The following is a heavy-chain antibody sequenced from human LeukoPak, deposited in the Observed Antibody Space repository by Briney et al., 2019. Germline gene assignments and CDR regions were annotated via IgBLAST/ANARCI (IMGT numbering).Heavy chain of an antibody. V-gene: IGHV5-10-1*01. CDR3: AREGLVIKEAFDY. CDR2: IDPSDSYT. CDR1: GYSFTSYW. D-gene: IGHD3/OR15-3a*01. J-gene: IGHJ4*02. Sequence: GESLKISCKGSGYSFTSYWISWVRRMPGKGLEWMGRIDPSDSYTNYSPSFQGHVTISADKSISTAYLQWSSLKASDTAMYYCAREGLVIKEAFDYWGQGTLVTVSS.